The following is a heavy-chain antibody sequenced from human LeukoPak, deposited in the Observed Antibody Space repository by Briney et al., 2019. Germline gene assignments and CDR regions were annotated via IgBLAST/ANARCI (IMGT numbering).Heavy chain of an antibody. CDR2: IYSDSTT. CDR1: GFTVSNYY. CDR3: AKADRGSHSYFQH. J-gene: IGHJ1*01. Sequence: GDSLILSCAASGFTVSNYYMTWVRQAPGKGLEWVSIIYSDSTTYYADSVKGRFTISRDNSKNTLYLQMDSLRAEDTAVYYCAKADRGSHSYFQHWGQRTLVTVSS. D-gene: IGHD1-26*01. V-gene: IGHV3-53*01.